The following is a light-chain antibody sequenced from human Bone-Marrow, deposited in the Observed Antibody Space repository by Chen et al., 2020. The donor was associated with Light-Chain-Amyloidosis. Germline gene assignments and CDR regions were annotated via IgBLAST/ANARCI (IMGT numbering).Light chain of an antibody. Sequence: SYVLTPPSSVSVAPGQTATIACGGNNIGYTSVHWYQQTPGQAPLLVVYDDSARPSGIPERLSGSKSGNAATLTISRVEAGDEADYYWQVRDRSSDRPVFGGGTKLTVL. V-gene: IGLV3-21*02. CDR1: NIGYTS. CDR3: QVRDRSSDRPV. CDR2: DDS. J-gene: IGLJ3*02.